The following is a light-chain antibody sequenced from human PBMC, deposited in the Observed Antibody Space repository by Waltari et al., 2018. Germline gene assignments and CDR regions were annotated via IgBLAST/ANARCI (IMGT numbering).Light chain of an antibody. CDR2: EVI. CDR3: CSYAGSGTYI. J-gene: IGLJ1*01. V-gene: IGLV2-23*02. CDR1: TSAHGNFNL. Sequence: QSALTQPATVPGTPGRSIPISRSGTTSAHGNFNLDPWSQHHPGKAPKLMICEVIKRPSGVSDLFSGSKSGNAASLTISGLQAEDEAVYYCCSYAGSGTYIFGTGTKVTVL.